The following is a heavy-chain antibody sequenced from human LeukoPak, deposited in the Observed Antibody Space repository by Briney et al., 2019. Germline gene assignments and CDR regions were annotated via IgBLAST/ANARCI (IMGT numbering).Heavy chain of an antibody. CDR1: GFTFSSNW. Sequence: PGGSLRLSCAASGFTFSSNWMNWVRQAPGKGLEYVSAISSNGGSTYYANSVKGRFTISRDNSKNTLYLQMNSLRAEDTAVYYCAKVSSREQLTHYWGQGTLVTVSS. D-gene: IGHD4/OR15-4a*01. J-gene: IGHJ4*02. CDR2: ISSNGGST. CDR3: AKVSSREQLTHY. V-gene: IGHV3-64*01.